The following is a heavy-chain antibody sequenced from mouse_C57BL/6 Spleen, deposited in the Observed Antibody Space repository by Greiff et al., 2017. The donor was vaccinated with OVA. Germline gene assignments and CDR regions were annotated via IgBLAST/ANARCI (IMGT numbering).Heavy chain of an antibody. Sequence: VQGVESGPELVKPGASVKISCKASGYAFSSSWMNWVKQRPGKGLEWIGRIYPGDGDTNYNGKFKGKATLTADKSSSTAYMQLSSLTSEDSAVYFCANYGSSWGYAMDYWGQGTSVTVSS. CDR1: GYAFSSSW. CDR3: ANYGSSWGYAMDY. V-gene: IGHV1-82*01. CDR2: IYPGDGDT. D-gene: IGHD1-1*01. J-gene: IGHJ4*01.